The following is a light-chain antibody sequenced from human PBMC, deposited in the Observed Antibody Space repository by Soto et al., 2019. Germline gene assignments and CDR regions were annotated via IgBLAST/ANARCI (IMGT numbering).Light chain of an antibody. CDR1: QRISTW. J-gene: IGKJ1*01. V-gene: IGKV1-5*03. CDR2: KAS. Sequence: TQSPGTLSASVGDGVTITCRASQRISTWLAWYQQKPGKAPKLLIYKASSLESGVPSRFSGSGSGTEFTLTISSLQPDDFATYYCQQYNSYPLTFGQGTKVDIK. CDR3: QQYNSYPLT.